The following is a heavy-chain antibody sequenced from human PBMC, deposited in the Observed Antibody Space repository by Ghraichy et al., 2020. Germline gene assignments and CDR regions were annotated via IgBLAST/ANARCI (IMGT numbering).Heavy chain of an antibody. CDR2: IYHSGST. V-gene: IGHV4-38-2*02. CDR1: GYSISSGYY. J-gene: IGHJ4*02. CDR3: ARGVGNYYDSSVSLPGVRLSQTNGDY. D-gene: IGHD3-22*01. Sequence: SETLSLTCTVSGYSISSGYYWGWIRQPPGKGLEWIGSIYHSGSTYYNPSLKSRVTISVDTSKNQFSLKLSSVTAADTAVYYCARGVGNYYDSSVSLPGVRLSQTNGDYWGQGTLVTVSS.